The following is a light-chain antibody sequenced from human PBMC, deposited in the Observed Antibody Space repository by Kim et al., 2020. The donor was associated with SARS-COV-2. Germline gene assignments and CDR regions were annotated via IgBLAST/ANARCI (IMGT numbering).Light chain of an antibody. Sequence: EIVLTQSPGTLSLSPGERATLSCRASQSVSSRYVAWYQLKPGQAPRLLIYGTSRRAAGIPDRISGSGSGTDFTLTISRLEPEDFAVYYCQQNGISPWAFCQGTKVDIK. J-gene: IGKJ1*01. CDR2: GTS. V-gene: IGKV3-20*01. CDR3: QQNGISPWA. CDR1: QSVSSRY.